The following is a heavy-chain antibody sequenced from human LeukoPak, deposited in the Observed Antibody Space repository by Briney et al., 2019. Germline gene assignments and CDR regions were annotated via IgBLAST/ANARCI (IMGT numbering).Heavy chain of an antibody. V-gene: IGHV4-59*01. D-gene: IGHD3-22*01. CDR1: GGSISNYY. CDR2: IFYTGGT. J-gene: IGHJ4*02. Sequence: SSETLSLTCTVSGGSISNYYWSWIRQPPGKGLEWIGYIFYTGGTNYNPSLKSRVTISVDTSKNQFSLKVSSVTAADTAVYFCARDTSAYYRPFDYWDQGTLVTVSS. CDR3: ARDTSAYYRPFDY.